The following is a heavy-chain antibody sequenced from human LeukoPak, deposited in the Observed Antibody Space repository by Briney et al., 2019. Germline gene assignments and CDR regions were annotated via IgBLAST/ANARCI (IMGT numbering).Heavy chain of an antibody. D-gene: IGHD1-26*01. CDR2: ITSSSTYT. J-gene: IGHJ6*03. Sequence: GRSLRLSCAASGFIFSSYSMNWVRQAPGKGLEWVSSITSSSTYTFYADSVKGRFTISRDNARNSLYLQMNSLRAEDTAVYYCARDPYSGTYGDTYYYYMDVWGKGTTVTVSS. V-gene: IGHV3-21*01. CDR3: ARDPYSGTYGDTYYYYMDV. CDR1: GFIFSSYS.